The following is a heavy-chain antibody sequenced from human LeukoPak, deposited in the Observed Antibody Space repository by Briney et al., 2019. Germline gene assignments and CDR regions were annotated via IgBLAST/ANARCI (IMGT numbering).Heavy chain of an antibody. CDR2: VSHSGST. V-gene: IGHV4-59*01. D-gene: IGHD4-23*01. CDR1: GGSISGYY. J-gene: IGHJ2*01. Sequence: KPSESLSLTCTVSGGSISGYYWSWIRQPPGKGLEWIAFVSHSGSTNYNPSLKNRVAISRDTSKNQLSLKLSSVTTADTAVYYCARSVVTLYWYFDLWGRGTLFTVSS. CDR3: ARSVVTLYWYFDL.